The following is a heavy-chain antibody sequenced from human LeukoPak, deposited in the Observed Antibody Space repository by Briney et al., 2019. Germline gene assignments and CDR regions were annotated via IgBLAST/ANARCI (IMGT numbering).Heavy chain of an antibody. CDR1: GGSFSGYY. D-gene: IGHD3-22*01. J-gene: IGHJ4*02. CDR2: INHSGST. CDR3: ALGYYFDSSGTDEKY. Sequence: SETPSLTCAVYGGSFSGYYWSRIRQPPGKGLEWIGEINHSGSTNYNPSLKSRVTISVDTSKNQFSLKLSSVTAADTAVYYCALGYYFDSSGTDEKYWGQGTLVTVSS. V-gene: IGHV4-34*01.